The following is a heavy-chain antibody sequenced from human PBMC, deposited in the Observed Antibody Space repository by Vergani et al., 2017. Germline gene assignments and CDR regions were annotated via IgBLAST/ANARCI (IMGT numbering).Heavy chain of an antibody. CDR3: TRLTPGDGKTIS. J-gene: IGHJ5*02. D-gene: IGHD3-3*01. V-gene: IGHV3-73*01. CDR1: GFTFSGSA. CDR2: IRSKANSYAT. Sequence: EVQLVESGGGLVQPGGSLKLSCAASGFTFSGSAMHWVRQASGKGLEWVGRIRSKANSYATAYAASVKGRFTISRDDSKNTAYLQMNSLKTEDTAVYHCTRLTPGDGKTISWGQGTLVTVSS.